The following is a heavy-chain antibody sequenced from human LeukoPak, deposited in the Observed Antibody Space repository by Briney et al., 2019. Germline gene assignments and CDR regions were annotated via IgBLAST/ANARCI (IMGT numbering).Heavy chain of an antibody. D-gene: IGHD3-22*01. Sequence: GGSLRLSCAASGFTFSGSAMHWVRQASGKGLEWVGRIRSKANSYATAYAASVKGGFTISRDDSKNTAYLQMNSLKTEDTAVYYCTRLRPSGDSSGYPFDYWGQGTLVTVSS. CDR3: TRLRPSGDSSGYPFDY. CDR1: GFTFSGSA. V-gene: IGHV3-73*01. CDR2: IRSKANSYAT. J-gene: IGHJ4*02.